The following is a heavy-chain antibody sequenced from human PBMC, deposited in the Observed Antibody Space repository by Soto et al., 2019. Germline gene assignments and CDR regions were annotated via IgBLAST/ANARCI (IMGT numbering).Heavy chain of an antibody. CDR2: INHSGST. CDR3: ARVLVSFDY. Sequence: PSETLSLTCTVSGGSVSSGSYYWSWIRQPPGKGLEWIGEINHSGSTNYNPSLKSRVTISVDTSKNQFSLKLSSVTAADTAVYYCARVLVSFDYWGQGTLVTVSS. D-gene: IGHD3-3*01. V-gene: IGHV4-39*07. J-gene: IGHJ4*02. CDR1: GGSVSSGSYY.